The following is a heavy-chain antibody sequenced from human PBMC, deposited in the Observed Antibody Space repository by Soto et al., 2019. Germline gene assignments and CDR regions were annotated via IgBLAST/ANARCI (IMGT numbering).Heavy chain of an antibody. CDR3: ARVAGTKYCSSTSCYSGKNWFDP. CDR1: GYSFTSYW. D-gene: IGHD2-2*01. Sequence: GESLKISCKGSGYSFTSYWIGWVRQMPGKGLEWMGIIYPGDSDTRYSPSFQGQVTISADKSISTAYLQWSSLKASDTAMYYCARVAGTKYCSSTSCYSGKNWFDPWGQGTLVTVS. CDR2: IYPGDSDT. V-gene: IGHV5-51*01. J-gene: IGHJ5*02.